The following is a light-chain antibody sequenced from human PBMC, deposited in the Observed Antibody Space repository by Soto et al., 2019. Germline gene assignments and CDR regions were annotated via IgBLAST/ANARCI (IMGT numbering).Light chain of an antibody. CDR3: QQYGNSPPYS. CDR2: ATS. CDR1: QSVSTTY. J-gene: IGKJ2*03. Sequence: EIVLTQSPGSLSLSPGEGATLSCRASQSVSTTYLAWYQLKPGQAPRLGIYATSSRAAGIPDRFRGSGSGTEFTLTISSLEPEDVGVYCCQQYGNSPPYSFGQGTKLEIK. V-gene: IGKV3-20*01.